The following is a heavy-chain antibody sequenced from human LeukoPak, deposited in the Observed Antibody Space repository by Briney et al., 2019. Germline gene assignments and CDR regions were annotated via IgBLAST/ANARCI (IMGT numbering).Heavy chain of an antibody. Sequence: GGSLRLSCAASGFTFSSYAMNWVRQAPGKGLEWLSYISSDSSTIYSADSVKGRFTISRDNAKNSLYLQMHSLRAEDTAVYDCARDYGGIDYWGQGTLVTVSS. CDR2: ISSDSSTI. V-gene: IGHV3-48*01. D-gene: IGHD3-10*01. CDR1: GFTFSSYA. J-gene: IGHJ4*02. CDR3: ARDYGGIDY.